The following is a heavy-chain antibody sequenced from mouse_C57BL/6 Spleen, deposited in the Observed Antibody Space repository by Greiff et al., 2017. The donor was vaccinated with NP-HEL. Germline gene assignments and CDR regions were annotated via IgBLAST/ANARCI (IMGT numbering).Heavy chain of an antibody. V-gene: IGHV7-3*01. CDR1: GFTFTDYY. J-gene: IGHJ1*03. CDR3: ARYAQFPWRYFDV. CDR2: IRNKANGYTT. Sequence: EVQVVESGGGLVQPGGSLSLSCAASGFTFTDYYMSWVRQPPGKALEWLGFIRNKANGYTTEYSASVKGRFTISRDNSQSILYLQMNALRAEDSATYYCARYAQFPWRYFDVWGTGTTVTVSS.